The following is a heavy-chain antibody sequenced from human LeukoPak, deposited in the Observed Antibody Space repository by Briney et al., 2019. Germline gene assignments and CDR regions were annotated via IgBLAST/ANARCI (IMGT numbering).Heavy chain of an antibody. J-gene: IGHJ5*02. V-gene: IGHV3-30*18. CDR3: AEDFGASRMRQYSSSWYNWFDP. CDR2: ISYDGSNK. CDR1: GFTFSSYG. Sequence: GRSLRLSCAASGFTFSSYGMHWVRQAPGKGLEWVAVISYDGSNKYYADSVKGRFTISRDNSKNTLYLQMNSLRAEDTAVYYCAEDFGASRMRQYSSSWYNWFDPWGQGTLVTVSS. D-gene: IGHD6-13*01.